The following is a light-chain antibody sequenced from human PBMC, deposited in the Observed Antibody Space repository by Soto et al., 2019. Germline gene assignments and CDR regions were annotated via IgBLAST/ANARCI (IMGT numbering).Light chain of an antibody. CDR1: HSAASA. Sequence: EIVLTQSPATLSVSPGERATLSCRASHSAASAVAWYQQKPGQAPRLLIYDASTRATGIPDRFSGRGSATEFTLTISSLQSEDFAVYSCQQYRDWPLTFGGGTKVDLK. V-gene: IGKV3-15*01. CDR2: DAS. CDR3: QQYRDWPLT. J-gene: IGKJ4*01.